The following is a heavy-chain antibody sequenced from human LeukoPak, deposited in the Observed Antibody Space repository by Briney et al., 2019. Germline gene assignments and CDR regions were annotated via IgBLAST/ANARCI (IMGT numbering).Heavy chain of an antibody. CDR2: INPNSGGT. D-gene: IGHD6-19*01. V-gene: IGHV1-2*02. J-gene: IGHJ6*03. CDR3: AMTVAGSAYYYYYYMDV. Sequence: ASVKVSCKASGYTFTGYYMHWVRQAPGQGLEWMGWINPNSGGTNYAQKFQGRVTMTRDTSISTAYMELSRLRSDDTAVYYCAMTVAGSAYYYYYYMDVWGKGTTVTVSS. CDR1: GYTFTGYY.